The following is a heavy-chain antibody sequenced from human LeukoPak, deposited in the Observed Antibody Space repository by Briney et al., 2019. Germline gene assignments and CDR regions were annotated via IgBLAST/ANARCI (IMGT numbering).Heavy chain of an antibody. D-gene: IGHD2-21*02. J-gene: IGHJ6*03. CDR3: ARDLGKHIVVVTADYYYYIDV. Sequence: SVKVSCKASGGTFSSYAISWVRQAPGQGLEWMGGIIPIFGTANYAQKFQGRVTITADESTSTAYMELSSLRSEDTAVYYCARDLGKHIVVVTADYYYYIDVWGKGTTVTVSS. CDR2: IIPIFGTA. V-gene: IGHV1-69*13. CDR1: GGTFSSYA.